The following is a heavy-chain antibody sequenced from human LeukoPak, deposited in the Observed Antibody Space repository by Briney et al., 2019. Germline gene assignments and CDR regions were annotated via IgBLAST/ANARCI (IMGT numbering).Heavy chain of an antibody. CDR1: GFTFSTYA. Sequence: PGGSLRLSCAASGFTFSTYAMSWVRQPPGKGLEWVSTISGSFGSTYYADSVEGRFTISRDNSKNTMSLQLNSLRAEDTAVYYCAQSPKIVTTPRFDYGGQGTLVTVSS. CDR2: ISGSFGST. D-gene: IGHD5-12*01. J-gene: IGHJ4*02. CDR3: AQSPKIVTTPRFDY. V-gene: IGHV3-23*01.